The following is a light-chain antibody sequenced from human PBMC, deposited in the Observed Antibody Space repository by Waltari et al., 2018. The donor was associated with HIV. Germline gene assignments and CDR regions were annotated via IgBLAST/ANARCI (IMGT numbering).Light chain of an antibody. CDR1: SNDIGPYNY. J-gene: IGLJ1*01. V-gene: IGLV2-8*01. CDR2: GVS. CDR3: CSYVGLNAYV. Sequence: QSALTQHPAASGSPGQSVTISCTGTSNDIGPYNYVSWYQQHPDKAPRLLIYGVSERPSGVSSRFSASKSGNTASLTISGLQVEDEADYYCCSYVGLNAYVFGTGTRVSVL.